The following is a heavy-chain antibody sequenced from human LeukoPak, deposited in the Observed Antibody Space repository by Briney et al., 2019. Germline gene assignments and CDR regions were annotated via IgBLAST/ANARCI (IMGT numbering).Heavy chain of an antibody. CDR3: ARDYAGENWFDP. V-gene: IGHV3-33*01. J-gene: IGHJ5*02. CDR2: IWYDGSNK. D-gene: IGHD3-16*01. CDR1: GFTFSSYG. Sequence: RSLRLSCAASGFTFSSYGMHWVRQAPGKGLEWVAVIWYDGSNKYYADSVKGRFTISGDNSKNTLYLQMNSLRAEDTAVYYCARDYAGENWFDPWGQGTLVTVSS.